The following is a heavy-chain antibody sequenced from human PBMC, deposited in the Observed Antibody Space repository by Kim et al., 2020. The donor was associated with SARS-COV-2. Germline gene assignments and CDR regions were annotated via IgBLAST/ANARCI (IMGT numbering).Heavy chain of an antibody. CDR1: GFTFSSYS. V-gene: IGHV3-21*01. Sequence: GGSLRLSCAASGFTFSSYSMNWVRQAPGKGLEWVSSISSSSSYIYYADSVKGRFTISRDNAKNSLYLQMNSLRAEDTAVYYCARDLREATMIVVVHQGEYYFDYWGQGTLVTVSS. D-gene: IGHD3-22*01. CDR3: ARDLREATMIVVVHQGEYYFDY. CDR2: ISSSSSYI. J-gene: IGHJ4*02.